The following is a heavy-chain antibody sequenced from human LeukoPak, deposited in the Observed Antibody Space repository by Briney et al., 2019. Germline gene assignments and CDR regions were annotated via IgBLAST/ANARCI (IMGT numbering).Heavy chain of an antibody. CDR1: GYTFTGYY. CDR2: INPSSGGT. D-gene: IGHD3-16*01. CDR3: ATLWGTTPQYYFDY. Sequence: ASVKVSCKASGYTFTGYYMHWVRQAPGQGLEWMGWINPSSGGTNYAQKFQGRVTMPRDTSISTAYMELSRLRSDDTAVYYCATLWGTTPQYYFDYWGQGTLVTV. V-gene: IGHV1-2*02. J-gene: IGHJ4*02.